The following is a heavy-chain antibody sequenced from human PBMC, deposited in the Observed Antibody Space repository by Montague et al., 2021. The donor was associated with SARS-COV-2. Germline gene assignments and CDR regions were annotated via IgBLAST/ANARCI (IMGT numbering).Heavy chain of an antibody. Sequence: SLRLSCAASGFTFSSYSVNWVRQAPGKGLEWVSSISSSSSYMYYADSVKGRFTISRDNAKNSLYLQMNSLRAEDTAVYYCARDTGLLWFGKDAFDIWGQGTMVTVSS. D-gene: IGHD3-10*01. V-gene: IGHV3-21*01. CDR2: ISSSSSYM. CDR3: ARDTGLLWFGKDAFDI. CDR1: GFTFSSYS. J-gene: IGHJ3*02.